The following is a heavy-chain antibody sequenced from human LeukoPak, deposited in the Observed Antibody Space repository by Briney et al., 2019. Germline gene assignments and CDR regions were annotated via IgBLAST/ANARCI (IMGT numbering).Heavy chain of an antibody. V-gene: IGHV4-39*07. CDR2: IYYSGRT. CDR1: GGSISSSSYY. CDR3: ARASYFGFDY. D-gene: IGHD3-10*01. J-gene: IGHJ4*02. Sequence: SETLSLTCTVPGGSISSSSYYWGWIRQPPGKGLEWTGSIYYSGRTYYNPSLKSRVTISVDTSKNQFSLKLRSVTAADTAVYYCARASYFGFDYWGQGTLVTVSS.